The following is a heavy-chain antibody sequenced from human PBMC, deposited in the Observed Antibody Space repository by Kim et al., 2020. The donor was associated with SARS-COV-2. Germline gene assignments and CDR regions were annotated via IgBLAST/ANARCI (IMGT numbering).Heavy chain of an antibody. D-gene: IGHD5-18*01. Sequence: SETLSLTCTVSGGSISSYYWSWIRQPPGKGLEWFGYIYYSGSTNYNPSPKSRVTISVDTSKNQFSLKLSSVTAADTAVYYCARGGYSYDYYYYGMDVWGQGTTVTVSS. CDR3: ARGGYSYDYYYYGMDV. J-gene: IGHJ6*02. CDR1: GGSISSYY. V-gene: IGHV4-59*13. CDR2: IYYSGST.